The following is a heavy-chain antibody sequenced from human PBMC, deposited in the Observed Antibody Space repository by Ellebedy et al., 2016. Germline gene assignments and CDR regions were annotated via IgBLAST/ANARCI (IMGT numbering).Heavy chain of an antibody. CDR2: IYPGDSDT. D-gene: IGHD3-3*01. J-gene: IGHJ4*02. CDR1: GYSFTSYW. CDR3: ARFSVGAEFWSGYSGGVGGFDY. V-gene: IGHV5-51*01. Sequence: GGSLRLXXKGSGYSFTSYWIGWVRQMPGKGLERMGIIYPGDSDTRYSPSFQGQVTISADKSISTAYLQWSSLKASDTAMYYCARFSVGAEFWSGYSGGVGGFDYWGQGTLVTVSS.